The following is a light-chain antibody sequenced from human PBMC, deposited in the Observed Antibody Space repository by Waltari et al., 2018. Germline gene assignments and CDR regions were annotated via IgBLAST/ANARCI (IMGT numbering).Light chain of an antibody. V-gene: IGKV1-39*01. J-gene: IGKJ3*01. CDR2: AAS. Sequence: DIQMTQSPSSLSASVGDRVTITCRASQSISTYLHWYQHIPGKAPNLLIYAASTLQSGVPSRFSGSGSGTDFTLTIGCLQSEDFATYFCQQYYTYPLTFGPGTKVDFK. CDR1: QSISTY. CDR3: QQYYTYPLT.